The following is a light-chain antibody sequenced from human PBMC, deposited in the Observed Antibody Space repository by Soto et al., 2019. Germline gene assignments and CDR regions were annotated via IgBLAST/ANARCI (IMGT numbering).Light chain of an antibody. Sequence: DIQMTQSPSSLSASVGDRVTSTCRARQSISNYLNWYQQKPGQAPKLLIYATSNLQRGVPSRFSGSGSGTDVTLTISSLQPEDFATYYCQQSYSTPPYTFGQGTNLEIK. CDR1: QSISNY. J-gene: IGKJ2*01. CDR3: QQSYSTPPYT. V-gene: IGKV1-39*01. CDR2: ATS.